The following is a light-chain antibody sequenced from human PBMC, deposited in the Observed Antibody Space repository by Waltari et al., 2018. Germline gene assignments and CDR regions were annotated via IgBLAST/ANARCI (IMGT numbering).Light chain of an antibody. V-gene: IGKV3-11*01. J-gene: IGKJ2*01. CDR3: QQRSNWYT. Sequence: EIVLTQSPATLSLSPGERATLSCMASQSVSSYLAWYQQKPGQAPRLLIYGASNRATGIPARFSGSGSGTDFTLTISSLEPEDFAVYYCQQRSNWYTFGQGTKLEI. CDR2: GAS. CDR1: QSVSSY.